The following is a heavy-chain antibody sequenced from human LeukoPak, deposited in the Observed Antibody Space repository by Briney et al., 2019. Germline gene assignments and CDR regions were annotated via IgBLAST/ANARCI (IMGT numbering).Heavy chain of an antibody. J-gene: IGHJ4*02. CDR1: GGSISSGGYY. CDR2: IYYSGST. CDR3: ARGSYGSGSYYPTLPFDY. D-gene: IGHD3-10*01. Sequence: SETLSLTCTVSGGSISSGGYYWSWIRQHPGKGLEWIGYIYYSGSTYYNPSLKSRVIISVDTSKNQFSLKLSSVTAADTAVYYCARGSYGSGSYYPTLPFDYWGQGTLVTVSS. V-gene: IGHV4-31*03.